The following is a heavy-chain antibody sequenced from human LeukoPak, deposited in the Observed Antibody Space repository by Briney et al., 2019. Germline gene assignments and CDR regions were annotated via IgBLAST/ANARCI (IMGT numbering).Heavy chain of an antibody. CDR2: IYYSGST. D-gene: IGHD2-8*02. J-gene: IGHJ4*02. Sequence: SETLSLTCTVSGGSISSGDYYWSWIRQPPGLGLEWIGYIYYSGSTYYNPSLKSRVTISVDTSKNQFSLKLNSVTAADTAVYYCARTGGTIDYWGQGTLVTVSS. CDR3: ARTGGTIDY. V-gene: IGHV4-30-4*01. CDR1: GGSISSGDYY.